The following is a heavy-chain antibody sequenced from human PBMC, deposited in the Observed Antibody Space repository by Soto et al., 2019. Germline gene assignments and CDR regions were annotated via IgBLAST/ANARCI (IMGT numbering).Heavy chain of an antibody. CDR3: AKVRYSSPMGYYYGMDV. V-gene: IGHV1-69*01. CDR2: IIPILGTA. D-gene: IGHD6-19*01. Sequence: QVQLEQSGGEVKKPGSSVKVSCKASGVTFSNFIMTWVRQAPGPGLEWMGGIIPILGTANYAQKFQGRVTITADESTSTSYLEVSNLRSEDTAVYYCAKVRYSSPMGYYYGMDVWGQGTEVTVSS. J-gene: IGHJ6*02. CDR1: GVTFSNFI.